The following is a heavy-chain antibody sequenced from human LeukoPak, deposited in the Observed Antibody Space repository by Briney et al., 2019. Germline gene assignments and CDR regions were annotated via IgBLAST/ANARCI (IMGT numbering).Heavy chain of an antibody. V-gene: IGHV4-39*01. Sequence: PSVTLSLTCTVSGGSISSSSYYWGWIRQPPGKGLEWIGSIYYSGSTYYNPSLKSRVTISVDTSKNQFSLKLSSVTAADTAVYYCARQGQQLSFDYWGQGTLVTVSS. J-gene: IGHJ4*02. CDR3: ARQGQQLSFDY. CDR1: GGSISSSSYY. CDR2: IYYSGST. D-gene: IGHD6-13*01.